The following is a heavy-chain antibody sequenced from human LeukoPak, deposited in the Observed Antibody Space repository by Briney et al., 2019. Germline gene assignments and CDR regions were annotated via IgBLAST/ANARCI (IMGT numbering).Heavy chain of an antibody. Sequence: ASVKVSCKTSGYTFTSFGISWVRQAPGQGLEWMGWISAYNYNTNYAQKLQGSVTMTTDTSSSTAYMELRSLRSDDTAVYYCARDLVQVRGVDWGPDFDYWGQGTLVTVSS. J-gene: IGHJ4*02. CDR1: GYTFTSFG. CDR2: ISAYNYNT. V-gene: IGHV1-18*01. CDR3: ARDLVQVRGVDWGPDFDY. D-gene: IGHD3-10*01.